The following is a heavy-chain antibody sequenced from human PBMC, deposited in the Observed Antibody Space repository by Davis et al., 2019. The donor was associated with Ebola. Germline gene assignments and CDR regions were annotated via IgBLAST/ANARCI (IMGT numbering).Heavy chain of an antibody. CDR1: AFTSSNYA. V-gene: IGHV3-23*01. CDR2: IRGSGGHI. Sequence: PGGSLRPSCLASAFTSSNYAMSWVRQAPGKGLGWVSAIRGSGGHIYYADSVWGRFTISRDNSKNTLYLQMNSLGADDTAVYYCASRSQGYCSGGSCYAGWGYWGQGTLVTVSS. CDR3: ASRSQGYCSGGSCYAGWGY. D-gene: IGHD2-15*01. J-gene: IGHJ4*02.